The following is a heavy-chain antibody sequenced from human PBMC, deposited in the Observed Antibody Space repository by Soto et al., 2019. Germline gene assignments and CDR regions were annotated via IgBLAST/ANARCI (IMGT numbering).Heavy chain of an antibody. Sequence: QVQLQESGPGLVKPSETLSLTCTVSGGSISSYYWSWIRQPPGKGLEWIGYIYYSGSTNYNPSLKSRVHISVDTSKNQSALKLSSVTAADTAVYYCARRPTAAHAGGWFDPWGQGTLVTVSS. D-gene: IGHD6-25*01. CDR1: GGSISSYY. CDR2: IYYSGST. CDR3: ARRPTAAHAGGWFDP. V-gene: IGHV4-59*08. J-gene: IGHJ5*02.